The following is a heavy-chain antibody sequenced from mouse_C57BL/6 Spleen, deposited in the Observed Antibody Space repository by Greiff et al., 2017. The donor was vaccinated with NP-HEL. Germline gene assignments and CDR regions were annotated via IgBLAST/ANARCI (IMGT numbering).Heavy chain of an antibody. Sequence: QVTLNESGPGILQSSQTLSLTCSFSGFSLSTSGMGVSWIRQPSGKGLEWLAHIYWDDDKRSNPSLKCRLTISKDTSRNHVFLKSTSVDTADTATYYCARSHYYGSSYGYFDVWGTGTTVTVSS. CDR2: IYWDDDK. CDR1: GFSLSTSGMG. V-gene: IGHV8-12*01. J-gene: IGHJ1*03. CDR3: ARSHYYGSSYGYFDV. D-gene: IGHD1-1*01.